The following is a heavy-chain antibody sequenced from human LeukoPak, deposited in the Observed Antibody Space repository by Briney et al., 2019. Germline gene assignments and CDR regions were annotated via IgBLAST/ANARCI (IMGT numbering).Heavy chain of an antibody. CDR3: AKDISSYYGSGSYYNY. Sequence: GGSLRLSCAASGFTFSSYAMSWVRQAPGKGLEWVSAISGSGGSTYYADSVKGRFPISRDNSKNTLYLQMNRLRAEDTAVYYCAKDISSYYGSGSYYNYWGQGTLVTVSS. J-gene: IGHJ4*02. CDR2: ISGSGGST. CDR1: GFTFSSYA. V-gene: IGHV3-23*01. D-gene: IGHD3-10*01.